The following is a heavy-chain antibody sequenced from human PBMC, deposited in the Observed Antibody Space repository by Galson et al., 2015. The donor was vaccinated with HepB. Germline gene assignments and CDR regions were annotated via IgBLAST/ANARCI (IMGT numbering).Heavy chain of an antibody. CDR1: GFTFSSYW. D-gene: IGHD2/OR15-2a*01. Sequence: SLRLSCAASGFTFSSYWMHWVRQAPGMGLVWVSLINTDGSSTSYADSVKGRFTISRDNAKNTLYLQMNSLRAEDTAVYYCAKNRGYSMDVWGQGTTVTVSS. CDR2: INTDGSST. CDR3: AKNRGYSMDV. J-gene: IGHJ6*02. V-gene: IGHV3-74*01.